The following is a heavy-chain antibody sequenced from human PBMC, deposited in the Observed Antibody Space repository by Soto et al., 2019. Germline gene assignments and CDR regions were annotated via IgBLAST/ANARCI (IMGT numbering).Heavy chain of an antibody. CDR3: ARGVPQGSVYGMDV. D-gene: IGHD3-10*01. CDR1: GGTFSSYA. V-gene: IGHV1-69*13. CDR2: IIPIFGTA. J-gene: IGHJ6*02. Sequence: SVKVSCKASGGTFSSYAISWVRQAPGQGLEWMGGIIPIFGTANYAQKFQGRVTITADESTGTAYMELSSLRSEDTAVYYCARGVPQGSVYGMDVWGQGTTLTVSS.